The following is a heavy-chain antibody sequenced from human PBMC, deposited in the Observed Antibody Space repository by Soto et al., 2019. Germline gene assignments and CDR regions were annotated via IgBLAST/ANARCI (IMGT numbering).Heavy chain of an antibody. CDR1: GYTFSSYA. D-gene: IGHD2-15*01. Sequence: SVKVSCKASGYTFSSYAISCVRQAPGQGLEWMGGIIPIFGTANYAQKFQGRVTITADKSTSTAYMELSSLRSEDTAVYYCARNGILTGSYGSDVWGQRTTGTASS. V-gene: IGHV1-69*06. CDR3: ARNGILTGSYGSDV. J-gene: IGHJ6*02. CDR2: IIPIFGTA.